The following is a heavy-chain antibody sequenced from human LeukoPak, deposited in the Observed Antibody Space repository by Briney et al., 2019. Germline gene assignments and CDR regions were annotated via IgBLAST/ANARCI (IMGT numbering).Heavy chain of an antibody. V-gene: IGHV3-53*01. Sequence: GGSLRLSCAVSAFTVSNNYMSWARQAPGKGLEWVSLIYGIGSAYYADSVKGRFTISRDNSRNTLYLQMNSLRAEDTAVYYCARLLAAPNTKNYWGQGTLVTVSS. J-gene: IGHJ4*02. CDR2: IYGIGSA. D-gene: IGHD6-13*01. CDR3: ARLLAAPNTKNY. CDR1: AFTVSNNY.